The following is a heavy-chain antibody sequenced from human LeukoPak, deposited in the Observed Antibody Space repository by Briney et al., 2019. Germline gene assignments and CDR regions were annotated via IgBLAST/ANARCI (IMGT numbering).Heavy chain of an antibody. D-gene: IGHD1-26*01. Sequence: PGRSLRLSCATSGFIFDDFSVHWVRQAPGKGLVWVSRISPDGTSKSYADSVKGRFTISRDNAKNTLSLQMNSLRAEDTGLYYCARADGSHYGLKDYWGQGTLVTVSS. CDR1: GFIFDDFS. V-gene: IGHV3-74*01. CDR2: ISPDGTSK. CDR3: ARADGSHYGLKDY. J-gene: IGHJ4*02.